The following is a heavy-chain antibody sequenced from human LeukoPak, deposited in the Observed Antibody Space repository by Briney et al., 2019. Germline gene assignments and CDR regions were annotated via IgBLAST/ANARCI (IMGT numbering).Heavy chain of an antibody. J-gene: IGHJ4*02. D-gene: IGHD5-18*01. CDR2: IYSDGYT. V-gene: IGHV3-53*01. CDR3: ATYRQVLLPFES. CDR1: GLTVNNNY. Sequence: PGGSLRLPCAASGLTVNNNYMSWVRQAPGKGLEWVSVIYSDGYTYYADSVRGRFTISRDNSKSTLSLQMNSLRAEDTAIYYCATYRQVLLPFESWGQGTLVTVSS.